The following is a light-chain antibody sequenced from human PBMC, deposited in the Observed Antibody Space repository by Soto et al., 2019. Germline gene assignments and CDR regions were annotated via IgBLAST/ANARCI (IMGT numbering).Light chain of an antibody. CDR1: QTISSW. V-gene: IGKV1-39*01. J-gene: IGKJ1*01. Sequence: DIQMTHSPSTLSGSVGGRFIITCRASQTISSWLAWYQQKPGQAPKVLIYAASNLQSGVPSRFSGSGSGTGFTLTISSLQTEDFATYFCQQSYNTPWTFGQGTKVDIK. CDR3: QQSYNTPWT. CDR2: AAS.